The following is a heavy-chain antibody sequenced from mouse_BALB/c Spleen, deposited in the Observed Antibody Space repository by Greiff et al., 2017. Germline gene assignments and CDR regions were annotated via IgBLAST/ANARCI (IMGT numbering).Heavy chain of an antibody. D-gene: IGHD2-4*01. J-gene: IGHJ3*01. CDR2: ISDGGSYT. V-gene: IGHV5-4*02. CDR3: ARPIYYDYGEGFFAY. Sequence: DVQLVESGGGLVKPGGSLKLSCAASGFTFSDYYMYWVRQTPEKRLEWVATISDGGSYTYYPDSVKGRFTISRDNAKNNLYLQMSSLKSEDTAMYYCARPIYYDYGEGFFAYWGQGTLVTVSA. CDR1: GFTFSDYY.